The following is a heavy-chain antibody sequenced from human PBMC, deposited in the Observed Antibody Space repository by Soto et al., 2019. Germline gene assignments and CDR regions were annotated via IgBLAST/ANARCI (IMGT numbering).Heavy chain of an antibody. CDR2: IIPIFGTA. CDR3: ARRQVDTAMGYYYYYGMDV. J-gene: IGHJ6*02. V-gene: IGHV1-69*13. Sequence: ASVKVSCKASGYTFTSYAISWVRQAPGQGLEWMGGIIPIFGTANYAQKFQGRVTITADESTSTAYMELSSLRSEDTAVYYCARRQVDTAMGYYYYYGMDVWGQGTTVTVSS. D-gene: IGHD5-18*01. CDR1: GYTFTSYA.